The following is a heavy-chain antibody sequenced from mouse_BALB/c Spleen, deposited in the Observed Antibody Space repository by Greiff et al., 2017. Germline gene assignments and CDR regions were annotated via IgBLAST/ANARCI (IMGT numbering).Heavy chain of an antibody. D-gene: IGHD1-1*01. CDR3: TRSITTVYYFDY. Sequence: VQLKQSGTVLARPGASVKMSCKASGYSFTSYWMHWVKQRPGQGLEWIGAIYPGNSDTSYNQKFKGKAKLTAVTSASTAYMELSSLTNEDSAVYYCTRSITTVYYFDYWGQGTTLTVSS. V-gene: IGHV1-5*01. J-gene: IGHJ2*01. CDR2: IYPGNSDT. CDR1: GYSFTSYW.